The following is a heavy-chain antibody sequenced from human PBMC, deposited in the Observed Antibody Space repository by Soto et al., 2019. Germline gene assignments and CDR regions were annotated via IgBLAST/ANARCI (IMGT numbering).Heavy chain of an antibody. CDR1: GLTCSTYG. D-gene: IGHD6-13*01. CDR2: ISYDGNNK. V-gene: IGHV3-30*18. J-gene: IGHJ4*02. CDR3: AKDRLAYSSSRYGVPGE. Sequence: GGSLRLSSAASGLTCSTYGIHWGRQAPGKGLEWVAVISYDGNNKYFADSVKGRFTISRDYSKNTLYLQMNSLRPEDTAVYYCAKDRLAYSSSRYGVPGEWGQGTLVIVSS.